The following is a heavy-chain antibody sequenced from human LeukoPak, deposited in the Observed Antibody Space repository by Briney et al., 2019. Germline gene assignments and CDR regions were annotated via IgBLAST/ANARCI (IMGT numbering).Heavy chain of an antibody. Sequence: GGSLRLSCGASGFTFSSYWMSWVRQAPGKGLEWVANIKQDGSEKYYVDSVKGRFTISRDNAKNSLYLQMNSLRAEDTAVYYCARDDSSYYYDSSGYYSPGDYWGQGTLVTVSS. D-gene: IGHD3-22*01. CDR2: IKQDGSEK. CDR3: ARDDSSYYYDSSGYYSPGDY. J-gene: IGHJ4*02. CDR1: GFTFSSYW. V-gene: IGHV3-7*01.